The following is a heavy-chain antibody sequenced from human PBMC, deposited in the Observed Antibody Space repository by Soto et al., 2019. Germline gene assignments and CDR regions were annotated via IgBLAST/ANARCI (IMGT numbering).Heavy chain of an antibody. CDR3: AKDVSSSWYGVWFDP. V-gene: IGHV3-23*01. CDR2: ISGSGGST. CDR1: GFTFSSYA. D-gene: IGHD6-13*01. Sequence: PGGSLRLSCAASGFTFSSYAMSWVRQSPGKGLEWVSAISGSGGSTYYADSVKGRFTISRDNSKNTLYLQMNSLRAEDTAVYYCAKDVSSSWYGVWFDPWGQGTLVTVSS. J-gene: IGHJ5*02.